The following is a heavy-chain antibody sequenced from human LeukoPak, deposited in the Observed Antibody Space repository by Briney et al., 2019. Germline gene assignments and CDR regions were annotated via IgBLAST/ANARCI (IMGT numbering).Heavy chain of an antibody. D-gene: IGHD3-16*01. CDR3: ARVVNYDNLYSFDY. Sequence: HPGRSLRLSCAASGFTFSSYGLHWVRQAPGKGLEWVAVISYDGSNKHYADSVKGRFTISRDNAKNSLYMQMNSLRAEDTALYYCARVVNYDNLYSFDYWGQATLVTVSS. CDR1: GFTFSSYG. V-gene: IGHV3-30*03. J-gene: IGHJ4*02. CDR2: ISYDGSNK.